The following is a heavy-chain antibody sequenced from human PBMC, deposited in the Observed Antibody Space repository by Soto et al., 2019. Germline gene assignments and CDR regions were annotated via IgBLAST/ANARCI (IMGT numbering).Heavy chain of an antibody. CDR2: VYPRRSDT. Sequence: GESLKIPCETSGYDFTRNWIGWVRQRPGKGLEWVGLVYPRRSDTRYRPSFRGHVSMSADESVRTAYLQWTSLEASGHALFYCSRQFCSTTDCSMYFGNWGQGTPVTVSS. J-gene: IGHJ1*01. CDR3: SRQFCSTTDCSMYFGN. V-gene: IGHV5-51*01. CDR1: GYDFTRNW. D-gene: IGHD2-2*01.